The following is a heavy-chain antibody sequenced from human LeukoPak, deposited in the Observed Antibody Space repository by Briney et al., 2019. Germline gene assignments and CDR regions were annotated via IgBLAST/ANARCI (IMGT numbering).Heavy chain of an antibody. CDR3: VRYCSSTTCYTRAVDY. CDR2: IYHSGSA. Sequence: SETLSLTCTVSGYSITSGYNWAWIRQPPGKVLEWIGSIYHSGSAYYNPSLKSRATISVDTSKNQFSLKLSSVTAADTAVYYCVRYCSSTTCYTRAVDYWGQGTLVTVSS. J-gene: IGHJ4*02. V-gene: IGHV4-38-2*02. CDR1: GYSITSGYN. D-gene: IGHD2-2*02.